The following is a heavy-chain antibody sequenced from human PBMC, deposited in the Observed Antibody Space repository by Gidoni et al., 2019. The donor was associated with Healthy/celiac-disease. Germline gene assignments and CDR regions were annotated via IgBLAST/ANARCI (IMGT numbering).Heavy chain of an antibody. CDR3: AREGADVLDHDYYYYYYMDV. CDR1: GFTFSSYG. CDR2: RWYDGSNK. J-gene: IGHJ6*03. V-gene: IGHV3-33*01. D-gene: IGHD1-26*01. Sequence: QLQLVESGGGVVQPARSLRLSCAASGFTFSSYGMLRVRQAPGKGLVWVAVRWYDGSNKYYADSVKGRFTISRDNSKNTLYLQMNSLRAEDTAVYYCAREGADVLDHDYYYYYYMDVWGKGTTVTVSS.